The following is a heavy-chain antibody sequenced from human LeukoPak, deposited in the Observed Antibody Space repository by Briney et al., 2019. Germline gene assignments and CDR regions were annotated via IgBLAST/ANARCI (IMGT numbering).Heavy chain of an antibody. V-gene: IGHV3-30*02. Sequence: PGGSLRLSCAASGFTFSNYGIHWVRQAPGKGLEWLAYIRHDGDNKYYADCVKGRFTISRYNPKNTVYLQMNSLRAEDTAVYYCAKDESPSSKYYYGFADCWGQGTLVTVSS. CDR3: AKDESPSSKYYYGFADC. CDR2: IRHDGDNK. CDR1: GFTFSNYG. D-gene: IGHD2/OR15-2a*01. J-gene: IGHJ4*02.